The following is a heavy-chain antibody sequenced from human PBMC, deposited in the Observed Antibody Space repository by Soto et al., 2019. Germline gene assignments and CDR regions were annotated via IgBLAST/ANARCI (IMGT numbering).Heavy chain of an antibody. CDR2: VSHSGSP. J-gene: IGHJ6*02. Sequence: TLSLTCAVYGGSVSVYSWGWVRQPPGKGLEWLGEVSHSGSPKYNPSLKSRVIMSIDTSRNQFSLNLSSVTAADTAVYYCARDRKKTYFYNYGLDVWGQGTAVTVSS. CDR1: GGSVSVYS. CDR3: ARDRKKTYFYNYGLDV. V-gene: IGHV4-34*01.